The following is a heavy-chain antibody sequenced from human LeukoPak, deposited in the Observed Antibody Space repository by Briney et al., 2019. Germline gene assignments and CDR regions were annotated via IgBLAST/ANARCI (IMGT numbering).Heavy chain of an antibody. D-gene: IGHD5-12*01. CDR3: ARARGYSGYAYFDY. Sequence: SETLSLTCTVSGDSISSYYWSWIRQPPGKGLEWIGYIYYSGSTNYNPSLKSRVTISVDTSKNQFFLKLSSVTAADTAVYYCARARGYSGYAYFDYWGQGTLVTVSS. CDR2: IYYSGST. J-gene: IGHJ4*02. CDR1: GDSISSYY. V-gene: IGHV4-59*01.